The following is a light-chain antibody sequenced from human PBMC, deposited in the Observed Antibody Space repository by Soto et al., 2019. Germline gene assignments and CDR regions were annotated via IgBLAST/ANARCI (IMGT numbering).Light chain of an antibody. CDR1: QSVRSNF. CDR3: QQYAGSPRT. CDR2: DAY. J-gene: IGKJ2*01. V-gene: IGKV3-20*01. Sequence: EIVLTQSPGTLSLPPGDTATLSCRASQSVRSNFLAWYQHKPGQAPRLLIHDAYSRATGIPDRFSGSGSDRDFTLTISRLEPEDFAVYYCQQYAGSPRTFGQGTKVDIK.